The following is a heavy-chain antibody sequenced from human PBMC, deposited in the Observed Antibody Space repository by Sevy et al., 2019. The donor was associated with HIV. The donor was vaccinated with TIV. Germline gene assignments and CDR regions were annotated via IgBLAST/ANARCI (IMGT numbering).Heavy chain of an antibody. CDR1: GYSISSGYY. V-gene: IGHV4-38-2*02. CDR3: ARDRFLESFDY. J-gene: IGHJ4*02. CDR2: IYHSGST. Sequence: SETLSLTCAVSGYSISSGYYWGWIRQPPGKGLEWIGSIYHSGSTYYNPSLKSRVTISVDTSKNQFSLKLSSVTAADTAVYYCARDRFLESFDYWGQGTLVNVSS. D-gene: IGHD3-3*01.